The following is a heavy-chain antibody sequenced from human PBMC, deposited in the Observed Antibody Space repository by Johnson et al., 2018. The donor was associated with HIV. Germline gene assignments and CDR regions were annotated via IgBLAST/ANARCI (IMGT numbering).Heavy chain of an antibody. J-gene: IGHJ3*02. Sequence: QMQLVESGGGVVQPGRSLRLSCVASGVTFSSYGMHWVRQAPGMGLEWVAVISYDGNNKYDADSVKCRFVIYSDNSKNTLYMQMNSLRAEDTAVYYCAKSTLLLTRLEDHDAFDIWGQGTMVTVSS. CDR1: GVTFSSYG. CDR3: AKSTLLLTRLEDHDAFDI. D-gene: IGHD5/OR15-5a*01. CDR2: ISYDGNNK. V-gene: IGHV3-30*18.